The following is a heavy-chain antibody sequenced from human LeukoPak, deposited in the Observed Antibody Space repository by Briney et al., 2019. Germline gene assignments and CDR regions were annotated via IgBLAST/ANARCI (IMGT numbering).Heavy chain of an antibody. V-gene: IGHV4-39*01. CDR1: GGSISDSSYY. D-gene: IGHD3-10*01. J-gene: IGHJ3*02. Sequence: SETLSLTCTVSGGSISDSSYYWGWIRQPPGRGLEWIGSVYYSGSTHYNSSLKSRFTISVDTSKNQFSLRLSSVTAADTAIYYCASPGGGAFDIWGQGTMVTVSS. CDR2: VYYSGST. CDR3: ASPGGGAFDI.